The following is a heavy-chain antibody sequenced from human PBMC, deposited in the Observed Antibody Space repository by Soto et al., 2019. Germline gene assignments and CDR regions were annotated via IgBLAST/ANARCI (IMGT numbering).Heavy chain of an antibody. CDR3: ARDAPGVAPY. J-gene: IGHJ4*01. D-gene: IGHD2-2*01. V-gene: IGHV4-31*03. CDR1: GGSINSGDSY. Sequence: QVQLQESGPGLVRPSQTLSLTCTVSGGSINSGDSYWNWIRQNPEKGLEWIGYINYRGTTFYNPSLKSRIIISADTSENQYSLKLNSVTAADTAVYYCARDAPGVAPYWGHGPLVTVSS. CDR2: INYRGTT.